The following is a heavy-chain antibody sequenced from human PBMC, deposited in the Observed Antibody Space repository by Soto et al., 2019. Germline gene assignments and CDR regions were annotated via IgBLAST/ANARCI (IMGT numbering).Heavy chain of an antibody. CDR3: AKDAVYNDGLWLMDS. D-gene: IGHD3-16*01. Sequence: GGSLRLSCAASGFTISTYAMTWVRQAPGKGLECVSGVVGSGGEIYYADSVKGRFTISKDNSRNTLYLQMNSLRDEDTAVYYCAKDAVYNDGLWLMDSWGQGTLVTVSS. V-gene: IGHV3-23*01. CDR2: VVGSGGEI. CDR1: GFTISTYA. J-gene: IGHJ5*02.